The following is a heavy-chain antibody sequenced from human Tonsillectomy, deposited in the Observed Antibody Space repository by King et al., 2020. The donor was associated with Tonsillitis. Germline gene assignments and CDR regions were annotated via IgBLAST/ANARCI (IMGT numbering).Heavy chain of an antibody. D-gene: IGHD3-9*01. CDR2: IYSGGSST. Sequence: VQLVESGGGLVQPGGSLRLSCAASGFTFSSYAMSWVRQTPGKGLEWVSVIYSGGSSTYYADSVKGRFTISRDNSKNTLYLQMNSLRAEDTAVYYCAKNEEYYDILTGYSHWYFDLWGRGTLVTVSS. J-gene: IGHJ2*01. V-gene: IGHV3-23*03. CDR1: GFTFSSYA. CDR3: AKNEEYYDILTGYSHWYFDL.